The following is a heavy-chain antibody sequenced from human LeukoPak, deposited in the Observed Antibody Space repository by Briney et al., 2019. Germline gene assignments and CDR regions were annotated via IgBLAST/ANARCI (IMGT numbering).Heavy chain of an antibody. CDR2: ISDDGTNK. CDR1: GFTFSSYT. CDR3: ARGRPHGNDY. Sequence: GGSLRLSCAASGFTFSSYTIHWVRQAPGKGLEWVALISDDGTNKYYVDSVKGRFTISRDNSKNTLYLQMNSLRAEDTAVYYCARGRPHGNDYWGQGTLVTVSS. J-gene: IGHJ4*02. V-gene: IGHV3-30-3*01. D-gene: IGHD4-23*01.